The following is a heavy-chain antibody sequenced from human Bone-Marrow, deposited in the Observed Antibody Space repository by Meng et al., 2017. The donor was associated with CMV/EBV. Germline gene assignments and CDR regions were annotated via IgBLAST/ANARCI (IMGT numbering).Heavy chain of an antibody. D-gene: IGHD3-22*01. CDR1: GGSISSYY. Sequence: SETLSLTCTVSGGSISSYYWSWIRQPPGKGLEWIGYIYYSGSTNYNPSLKSRVTISVDTSKNQFSLKLSSVTAADTAVYYCARDRHDSGAYYTDLWGQGTLVTVSS. J-gene: IGHJ4*02. V-gene: IGHV4-59*01. CDR2: IYYSGST. CDR3: ARDRHDSGAYYTDL.